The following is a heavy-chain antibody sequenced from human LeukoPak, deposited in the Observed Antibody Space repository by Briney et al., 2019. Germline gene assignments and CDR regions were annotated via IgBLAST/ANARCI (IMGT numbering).Heavy chain of an antibody. V-gene: IGHV3-7*01. CDR3: ARVRCSSNSCFPDY. D-gene: IGHD2-2*01. Sequence: QPGRSLRLSCAASGFTFSTYWMSWVRQAPGKGLEWVANIKQDGSDKYYVDSVKGRFTISRDNAKNSLFLQMNSLRAEDTAVYYCARVRCSSNSCFPDYWGQGTLVTVSS. CDR2: IKQDGSDK. CDR1: GFTFSTYW. J-gene: IGHJ4*02.